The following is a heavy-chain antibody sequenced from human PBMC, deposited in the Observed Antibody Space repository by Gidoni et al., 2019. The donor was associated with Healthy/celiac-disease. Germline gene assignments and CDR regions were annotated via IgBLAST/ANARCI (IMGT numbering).Heavy chain of an antibody. CDR3: AKDYLEWLLSYDAFDI. CDR1: GFTFSSYG. D-gene: IGHD3-3*01. CDR2: ISYDGSNK. J-gene: IGHJ3*02. V-gene: IGHV3-30*18. Sequence: QVQLVESGGGVVQPGRSLRLSCAASGFTFSSYGMHWVRQAPGKGLEWVAVISYDGSNKYYADSVKGRFTISRDNSKNTLYLQMNSPRAEDTAVYYCAKDYLEWLLSYDAFDIWGQGTMVTVSS.